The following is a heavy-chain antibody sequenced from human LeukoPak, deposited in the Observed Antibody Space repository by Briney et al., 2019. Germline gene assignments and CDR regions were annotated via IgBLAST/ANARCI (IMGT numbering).Heavy chain of an antibody. CDR2: IIPIFGTA. CDR1: GGTFSSYA. Sequence: GSSVKVSCKASGGTFSSYAISWVRQAPGQGLEWMGGIIPIFGTANYAQKFQGRVTITADESTSTAYMELSSLRSEDTAVYYCAREGYRSGGSCWEAFDIWGQGTMVTVSS. V-gene: IGHV1-69*01. CDR3: AREGYRSGGSCWEAFDI. D-gene: IGHD2-15*01. J-gene: IGHJ3*02.